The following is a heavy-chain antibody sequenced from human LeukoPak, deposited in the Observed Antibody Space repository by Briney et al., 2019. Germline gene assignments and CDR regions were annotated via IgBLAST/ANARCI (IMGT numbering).Heavy chain of an antibody. V-gene: IGHV4-59*12. CDR2: ISNTGTT. CDR1: GAAIRGFY. CDR3: ARDKADSSSWTPTYYFDY. J-gene: IGHJ4*02. D-gene: IGHD6-13*01. Sequence: SETLSLTCTVSGAAIRGFYWSWFRQPPGKGLDWIGHISNTGTTTYNPSLKSRVTISEYMSENQFSLKLSSVTAADTAVYYCARDKADSSSWTPTYYFDYWGQGTLVTVSS.